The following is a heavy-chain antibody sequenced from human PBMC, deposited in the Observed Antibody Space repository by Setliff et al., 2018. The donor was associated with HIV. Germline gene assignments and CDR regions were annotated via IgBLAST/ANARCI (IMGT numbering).Heavy chain of an antibody. CDR3: ARGPARRYRFSTVYGL. V-gene: IGHV4-34*01. CDR1: GGSGGSFSGWY. J-gene: IGHJ3*01. Sequence: SETLSLTCAVYGGSGGSFSGWYWTWIRLIPGKGLEWIGEIGYGGSTTYNPSLESRVTISVDTSKTQFSLKLSDVTVADTGIYYCARGPARRYRFSTVYGLWGPGTRVTVSS. D-gene: IGHD2-2*01. CDR2: IGYGGST.